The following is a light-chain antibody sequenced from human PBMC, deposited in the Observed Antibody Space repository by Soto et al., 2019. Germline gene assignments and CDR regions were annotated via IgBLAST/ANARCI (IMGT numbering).Light chain of an antibody. Sequence: EIVLTQSPGTLALYLGDGATLSCRASQTVNRNYLAWYHQKPGQPPRLLIYGVSNRATGVPDRFSGGGSGTELTLTIVRLEPDDFGTYYCQQYIDSPRTFGQGTRVEVK. CDR1: QTVNRNY. V-gene: IGKV3-20*01. J-gene: IGKJ1*01. CDR2: GVS. CDR3: QQYIDSPRT.